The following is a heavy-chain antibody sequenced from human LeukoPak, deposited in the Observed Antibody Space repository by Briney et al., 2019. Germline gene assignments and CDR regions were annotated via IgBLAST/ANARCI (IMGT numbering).Heavy chain of an antibody. V-gene: IGHV1-3*01. CDR1: GFTLTEYA. J-gene: IGHJ5*02. D-gene: IGHD2-2*01. CDR3: ARVRPIVVVPAANRPATTVTRSNWFDP. CDR2: IGAGSGYT. Sequence: ASVKVSCTATGFTLTEYAIHWVRQAPGQRLEWMGWIGAGSGYTKYSQHFQGRVTMTRNTSISTAYMELSSLRSEDTAVYYCARVRPIVVVPAANRPATTVTRSNWFDPWGQGTLVTVSS.